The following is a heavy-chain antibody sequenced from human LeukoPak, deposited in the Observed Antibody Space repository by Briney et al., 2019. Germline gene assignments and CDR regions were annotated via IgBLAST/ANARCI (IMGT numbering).Heavy chain of an antibody. V-gene: IGHV3-7*01. CDR2: IIKDGGHK. CDR3: ATNTRDYAVLLAY. Sequence: GGSLRLSCVASGFTFSNSWMIWARQTPGKGLEWVANIIKDGGHKFYLDSVKGRFTISRDNADNSVYLQMDSLRAEDTAIYYCATNTRDYAVLLAYWGQGTLVTVSS. J-gene: IGHJ4*02. D-gene: IGHD4-17*01. CDR1: GFTFSNSW.